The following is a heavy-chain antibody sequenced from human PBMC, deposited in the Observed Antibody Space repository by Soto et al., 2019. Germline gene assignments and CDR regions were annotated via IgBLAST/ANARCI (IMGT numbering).Heavy chain of an antibody. CDR3: ARKGSCSGGSCYSDY. CDR1: GYTFTSYG. Sequence: ASVKVSCKASGYTFTSYGISWVRQAPGQGLEWMGWISAYNGNTNYAQKLQGRVTMTTDASTSTAYKKLRSLRSDDRAGDYCARKGSCSGGSCYSDYWGQGTLVTVSA. CDR2: ISAYNGNT. V-gene: IGHV1-18*01. J-gene: IGHJ4*02. D-gene: IGHD2-15*01.